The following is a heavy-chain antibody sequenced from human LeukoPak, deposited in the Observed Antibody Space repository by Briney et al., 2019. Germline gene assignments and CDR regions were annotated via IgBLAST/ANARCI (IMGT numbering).Heavy chain of an antibody. Sequence: PSETLSLTCTVSGGSISNYYWNWIRQPPGKGLEWIGYITGSIHYSGSTSYNPPLNNPVTISVHTPKNQFSLRLSSVTAADTAVYYCARDSRDYGSGSYWDVWGQGTTVTVSS. CDR1: GGSISNYY. CDR3: ARDSRDYGSGSYWDV. J-gene: IGHJ6*02. D-gene: IGHD3-10*01. V-gene: IGHV4-59*01. CDR2: ITGSIHYSGST.